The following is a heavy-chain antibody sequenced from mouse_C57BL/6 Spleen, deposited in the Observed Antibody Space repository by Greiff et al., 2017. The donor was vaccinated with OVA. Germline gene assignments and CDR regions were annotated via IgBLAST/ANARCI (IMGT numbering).Heavy chain of an antibody. CDR1: GYTFTDYY. CDR3: ARYAAMDY. CDR2: IYPGSGNT. Sequence: QVQLKQSGAELVRPGASVELSCKASGYTFTDYYINWVKQRPGQGLEWIARIYPGSGNTYYNEKFKGKATLTAEKSSSTAYMQLSSLTSEDSAVYFCARYAAMDYWGQGTSVTVSS. J-gene: IGHJ4*01. V-gene: IGHV1-76*01.